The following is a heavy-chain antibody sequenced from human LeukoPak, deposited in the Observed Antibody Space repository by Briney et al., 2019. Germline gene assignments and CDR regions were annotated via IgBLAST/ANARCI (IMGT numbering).Heavy chain of an antibody. J-gene: IGHJ6*03. CDR1: GYTFTNFA. CDR3: ARDGATTGRGYYYYMDV. V-gene: IGHV1-2*02. CDR2: INPYNGGT. D-gene: IGHD1-26*01. Sequence: GASVKVSCKASGYTFTNFAISWVRQAPGQGLEWMGWINPYNGGTNYAQKFQGRVTMTRDTSISTAYMELSRLRSDDTAVYYCARDGATTGRGYYYYMDVWGKGTTVTVSS.